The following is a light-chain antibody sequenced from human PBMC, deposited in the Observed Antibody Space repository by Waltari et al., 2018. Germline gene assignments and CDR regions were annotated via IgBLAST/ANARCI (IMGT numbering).Light chain of an antibody. CDR1: QAISNS. V-gene: IGKV1-NL1*01. CDR2: AAS. CDR3: QQHYSTPVT. Sequence: IQMTRSQASLTASVGDKVTITCRASQAISNSLACYRHKPGTAPKLLLYAASRLESGVPSRFIGSGSGTDFTLTISCLQPEDFATYYCQQHYSTPVTFGQGTKLEIK. J-gene: IGKJ2*01.